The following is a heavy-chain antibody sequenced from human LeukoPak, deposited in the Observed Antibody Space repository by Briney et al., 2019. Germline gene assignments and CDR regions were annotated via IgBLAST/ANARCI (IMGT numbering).Heavy chain of an antibody. CDR3: ARTYYYDSSSYSDDS. CDR2: ISYSVTT. V-gene: IGHV4-39*07. CDR1: GGSISSSSYY. J-gene: IGHJ5*01. D-gene: IGHD3-22*01. Sequence: SETLSLTCTVSGGSISSSSYYWAWICQSPGKGLQWLASISYSVTTYYNPSLKSRVTITLDTSENQFSLKLTSVTAADTAVYFCARTYYYDSSSYSDDSWGQGTLVTVSS.